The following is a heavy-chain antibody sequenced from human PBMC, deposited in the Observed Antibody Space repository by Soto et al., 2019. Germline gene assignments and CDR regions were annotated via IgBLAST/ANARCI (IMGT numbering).Heavy chain of an antibody. CDR1: RGSIRSGDYY. D-gene: IGHD1-26*01. Sequence: PSETLSLTCTVSRGSIRSGDYYWTWIRQPPGKGLEWIGHIYNSGSTYYNPSFKSRITILVDTSKRQFSLNLNSVTAADTAVYYCARGAYLGRWDRSVWFDLWGQGTLVTGSS. CDR2: IYNSGST. CDR3: ARGAYLGRWDRSVWFDL. V-gene: IGHV4-30-4*01. J-gene: IGHJ5*02.